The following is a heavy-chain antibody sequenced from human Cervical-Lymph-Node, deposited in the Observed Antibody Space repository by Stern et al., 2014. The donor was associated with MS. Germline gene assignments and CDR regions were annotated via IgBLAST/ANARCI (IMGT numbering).Heavy chain of an antibody. CDR1: GYSFSSHW. D-gene: IGHD2-21*01. V-gene: IGHV5-51*01. CDR3: ARQRTPRVVVSPTDY. J-gene: IGHJ4*02. Sequence: QLVQSGAEVKQPGESLKISCKGSGYSFSSHWIAWVRQTPGKGLECMGIVNPVDSDARYNPSFRGQVTISADTSTSTAYLHWNSLRASDTALYFCARQRTPRVVVSPTDYWGQGTLVTVSS. CDR2: VNPVDSDA.